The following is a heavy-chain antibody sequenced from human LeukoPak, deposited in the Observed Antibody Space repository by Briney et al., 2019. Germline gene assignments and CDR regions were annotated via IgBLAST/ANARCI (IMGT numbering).Heavy chain of an antibody. CDR3: ARGGGKYYMDV. CDR2: INHRGST. Sequence: SETLSLTCTVSGGAISSYYWSWIRQPPGKGLEWIGEINHRGSTNYNPSLKSRVTISVDTSKNQFSLKLSSVTAADTAVYYCARGGGKYYMDVWNKGTTVTVSS. D-gene: IGHD1-26*01. J-gene: IGHJ6*03. CDR1: GGAISSYY. V-gene: IGHV4-34*01.